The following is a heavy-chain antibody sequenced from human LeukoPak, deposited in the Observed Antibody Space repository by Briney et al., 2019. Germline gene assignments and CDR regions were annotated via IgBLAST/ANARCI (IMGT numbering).Heavy chain of an antibody. CDR2: MNPNSGNT. D-gene: IGHD1-1*01. CDR3: ARAWSRQPQPLDY. J-gene: IGHJ4*02. Sequence: ASVKVSCKASGYTFTSYDINWVRQATGQGLEWMGWMNPNSGNTGYAQKFQGRVTMTRNTSTSTAYMELSSLRSEDTAVYYCARAWSRQPQPLDYWGQGTLVTVSS. V-gene: IGHV1-8*01. CDR1: GYTFTSYD.